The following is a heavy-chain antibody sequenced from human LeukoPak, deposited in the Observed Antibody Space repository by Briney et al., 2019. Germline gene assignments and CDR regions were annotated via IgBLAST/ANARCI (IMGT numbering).Heavy chain of an antibody. Sequence: AESLRLSCAASGFSFSSYSMSWVRQPPGKGLEWVSFTIGSGGNPYYADSVKGRLTSSRENSKNTVNLHMNRLRAEDRALYYCGKETGIILVRGAVDYWGEGTLVTVS. D-gene: IGHD3-10*01. CDR3: GKETGIILVRGAVDY. CDR1: GFSFSSYS. CDR2: TIGSGGNP. J-gene: IGHJ4*02. V-gene: IGHV3-23*01.